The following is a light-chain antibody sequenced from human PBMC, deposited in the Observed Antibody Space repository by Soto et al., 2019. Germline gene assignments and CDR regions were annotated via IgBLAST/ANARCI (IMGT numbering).Light chain of an antibody. V-gene: IGLV2-14*01. Sequence: QSGLAQLASVYGSSGQSIPLSCAGTRDDIVAYDYVSWYQQHPGNAPNLLVYEVPNRPSGVSDRSSGAKSGHTASLTISGLQAEDEADYYCNSYTNSSAVVFGGGTKVTVL. J-gene: IGLJ2*01. CDR3: NSYTNSSAVV. CDR2: EVP. CDR1: RDDIVAYDY.